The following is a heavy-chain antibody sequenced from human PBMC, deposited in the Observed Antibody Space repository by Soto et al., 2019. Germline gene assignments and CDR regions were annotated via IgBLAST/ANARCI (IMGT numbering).Heavy chain of an antibody. V-gene: IGHV3-48*02. D-gene: IGHD3-22*01. J-gene: IGHJ6*02. CDR1: GSAFSTYS. CDR2: ISSGSSTI. Sequence: GGSLRLSCAASGSAFSTYSMNWVRQAPGKGLEWVSSISSGSSTIYYADSVRGRFTISRDNAKNSLYLQMNSLRDEDTAVYYCARGSMIVVSRVVYALDVWGQGTTVTVSS. CDR3: ARGSMIVVSRVVYALDV.